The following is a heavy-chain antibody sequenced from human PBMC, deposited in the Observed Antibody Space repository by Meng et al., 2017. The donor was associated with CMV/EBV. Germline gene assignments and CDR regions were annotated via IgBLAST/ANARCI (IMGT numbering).Heavy chain of an antibody. CDR1: GYTFTGYY. J-gene: IGHJ6*02. CDR2: INPNSGGT. Sequence: APVKVSCKASGYTFTGYYMHWVRQAPGQGLEWMGWINPNSGGTNYAQKFQGRVTMTRDTSISTAYMELSRLRSDDTAVYYCAREEPLYYDYVWGSYRFHQGYYYYGMDVWGQGTTVTVSS. D-gene: IGHD3-16*02. CDR3: AREEPLYYDYVWGSYRFHQGYYYYGMDV. V-gene: IGHV1-2*02.